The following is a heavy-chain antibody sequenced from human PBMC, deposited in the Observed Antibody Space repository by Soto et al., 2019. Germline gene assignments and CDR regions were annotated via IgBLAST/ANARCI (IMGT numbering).Heavy chain of an antibody. J-gene: IGHJ6*02. CDR3: ARIKWGLDYYNGMDV. D-gene: IGHD1-26*01. V-gene: IGHV1-2*02. CDR1: GYSVIDYF. CDR2: INPKTAAT. Sequence: QVQLVQSGAEVKKSGASVKVSCKASGYSVIDYFIQWVRQAPGQGLEWVAWINPKTAATNYAKKFQGRVSLTWDTAFSTAYMELTRLRPDDTAVYYCARIKWGLDYYNGMDVWGQGTTVIVSS.